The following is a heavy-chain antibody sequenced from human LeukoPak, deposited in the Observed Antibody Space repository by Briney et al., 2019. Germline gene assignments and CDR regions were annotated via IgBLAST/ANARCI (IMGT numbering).Heavy chain of an antibody. J-gene: IGHJ6*03. CDR1: GYSFTSYW. CDR3: ARLGTYDILTAADDYYYMDV. CDR2: IYPGDSDT. D-gene: IGHD3-9*01. Sequence: GESLKISCKGSGYSFTSYWIGWVRQMPGKGLEWMGIIYPGDSDTRYSPSFQGQVTISADKSISTAYLQWSSLKASDTAMYYCARLGTYDILTAADDYYYMDVWGKGTTVTVSS. V-gene: IGHV5-51*01.